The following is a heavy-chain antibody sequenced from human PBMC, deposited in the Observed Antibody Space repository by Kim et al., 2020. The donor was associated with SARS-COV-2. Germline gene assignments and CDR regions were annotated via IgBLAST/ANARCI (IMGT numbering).Heavy chain of an antibody. CDR2: INDSGTT. Sequence: SETLSLTCAVYGGSFSGYYWNWIRQTPGKGLEWIGEINDSGTTNYNPSLKSRVTMLVDTSKNQFSLKLSSVTAADTAIYYCARDKLNDFLSPSLGWAQGT. D-gene: IGHD1-20*01. CDR1: GGSFSGYY. V-gene: IGHV4-34*01. CDR3: ARDKLNDFLSPSLG. J-gene: IGHJ1*01.